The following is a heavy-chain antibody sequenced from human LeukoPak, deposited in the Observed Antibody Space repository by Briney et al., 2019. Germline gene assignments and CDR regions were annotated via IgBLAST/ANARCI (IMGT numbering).Heavy chain of an antibody. D-gene: IGHD6-19*01. Sequence: ASVKVSCKASGYTFTSYYMHWVRQAPGQGLEWMGIINPSGGSTSYAQKFQGRVTMTRDTSTSTAYMELRSLRSDDTAVYYCASTRAGYWGQGTLVTVSS. CDR2: INPSGGST. CDR3: ASTRAGY. J-gene: IGHJ4*02. CDR1: GYTFTSYY. V-gene: IGHV1-46*01.